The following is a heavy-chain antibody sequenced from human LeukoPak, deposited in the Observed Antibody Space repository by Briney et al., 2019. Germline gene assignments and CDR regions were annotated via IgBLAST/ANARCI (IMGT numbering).Heavy chain of an antibody. CDR3: ASGPLQSTYYAPKYYYYYMDV. J-gene: IGHJ6*03. V-gene: IGHV1-69*05. Sequence: ASVKVSCKASGGTFSSYAISWVRQAPGQGLEWMGGIIPIFGTANYAQKFQGRVTITTDESTSTAYMELSSLRSEDTAVYYCASGPLQSTYYAPKYYYYYMDVWGKGTTVTVSS. D-gene: IGHD3-3*01. CDR2: IIPIFGTA. CDR1: GGTFSSYA.